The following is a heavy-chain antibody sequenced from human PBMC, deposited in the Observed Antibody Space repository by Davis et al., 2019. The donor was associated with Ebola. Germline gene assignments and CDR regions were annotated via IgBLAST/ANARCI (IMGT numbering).Heavy chain of an antibody. V-gene: IGHV1-3*01. CDR1: GYSFATYS. D-gene: IGHD3-22*01. CDR2: INAGNSNT. CDR3: ARGITMIVVNNWFDP. Sequence: ASVKVSCKASGYSFATYSIHWVRQAPGQRLECMGWINAGNSNTEYSQNFQGRVTMTTDTSTSTAYMELRSLRSDDTAVYYCARGITMIVVNNWFDPWGQGTLVTVSS. J-gene: IGHJ5*02.